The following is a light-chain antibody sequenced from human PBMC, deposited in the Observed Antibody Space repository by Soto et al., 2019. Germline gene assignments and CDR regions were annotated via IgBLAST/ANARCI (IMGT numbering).Light chain of an antibody. CDR1: SSDVGGYDY. V-gene: IGLV2-8*01. CDR2: EVT. CDR3: QSYDSSLSGVV. Sequence: QSALTQPPSASGSPGQSVTISCTGTSSDVGGYDYVSWYQQHPGKAPKLMIYEVTIRPSGVSDRFSGSKSGTSASLAITGLQAEDEADYYCQSYDSSLSGVVFGGGTKLTVL. J-gene: IGLJ2*01.